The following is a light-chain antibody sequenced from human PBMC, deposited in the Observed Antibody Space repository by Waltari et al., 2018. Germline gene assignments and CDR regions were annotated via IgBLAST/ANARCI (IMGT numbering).Light chain of an antibody. V-gene: IGKV4-1*01. CDR1: QGVFNIFNNKNY. J-gene: IGKJ1*01. Sequence: DIVMTQSPDSLAVSLGERASIHCKSSQGVFNIFNNKNYLAWYQQKPGQPPKVLFYWASTRESGVPDRFSAGGSETDFTLTISSLQPEDVAVYYCQQSYTPPRTFGQGTQSGNQT. CDR3: QQSYTPPRT. CDR2: WAS.